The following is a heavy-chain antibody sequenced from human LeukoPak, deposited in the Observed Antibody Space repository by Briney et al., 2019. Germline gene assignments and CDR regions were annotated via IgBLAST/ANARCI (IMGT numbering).Heavy chain of an antibody. CDR3: AKDPPILRWSFDY. D-gene: IGHD4-23*01. CDR2: IGGSGVST. J-gene: IGHJ4*02. CDR1: VFTFSNYV. V-gene: IGHV3-23*01. Sequence: PGGSLRLSCVASVFTFSNYVMSWVRQAPGTGLEGVSAIGGSGVSTYYADSVKGRFTTSTDNPKNTRYLQMNSLRAEDTAVYYCAKDPPILRWSFDYWGQGTLVTVSS.